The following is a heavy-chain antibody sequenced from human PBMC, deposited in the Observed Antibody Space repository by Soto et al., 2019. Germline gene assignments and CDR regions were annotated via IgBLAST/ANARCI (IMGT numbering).Heavy chain of an antibody. CDR1: GYTFTSYA. CDR2: INAGNGNT. J-gene: IGHJ4*02. Sequence: ASVKVSCKASGYTFTSYAMHWVRQAPGQRLEWMGWINAGNGNTKYSQKIQGRVTITRDTSASTAYMELSSLRSEDTAVYYCAREYCSGGSCYSNFDYWGQGTLVTVSS. V-gene: IGHV1-3*01. CDR3: AREYCSGGSCYSNFDY. D-gene: IGHD2-15*01.